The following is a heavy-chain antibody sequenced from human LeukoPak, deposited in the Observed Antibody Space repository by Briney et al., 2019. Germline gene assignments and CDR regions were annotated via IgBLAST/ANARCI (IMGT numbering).Heavy chain of an antibody. V-gene: IGHV3-66*02. Sequence: GGSLRLSCAASGFTVSSNYMSWVRQAPGKGLEWVSVIYSGGSTYYADSVEGRFTISRDNSKNTLYLQMNSLRAEDTAVYYCATMARGVPARPGGRYFDYWGQGTLVTVSS. CDR2: IYSGGST. CDR3: ATMARGVPARPGGRYFDY. J-gene: IGHJ4*02. D-gene: IGHD6-6*01. CDR1: GFTVSSNY.